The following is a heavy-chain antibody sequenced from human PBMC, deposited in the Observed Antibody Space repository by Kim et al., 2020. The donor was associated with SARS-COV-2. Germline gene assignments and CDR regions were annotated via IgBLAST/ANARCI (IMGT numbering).Heavy chain of an antibody. V-gene: IGHV3-23*03. D-gene: IGHD5-12*01. CDR2: IYSGGSST. J-gene: IGHJ4*01. CDR1: GFTFSSYA. CDR3: AKSGGVATINPGEPADY. Sequence: GGSLRLSCAASGFTFSSYAMSWVRQAPGKGLEWVSVIYSGGSSTYYADSVKGRFTISRDNSKNTLYLQMNSLRAEDTAVYYCAKSGGVATINPGEPADY.